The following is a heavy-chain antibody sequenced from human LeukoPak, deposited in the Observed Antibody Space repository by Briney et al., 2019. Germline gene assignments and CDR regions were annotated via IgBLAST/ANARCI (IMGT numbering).Heavy chain of an antibody. V-gene: IGHV1-8*01. CDR3: ARVGHSSWYYYNPQYFLDY. D-gene: IGHD6-13*01. CDR2: MNPNSGNT. CDR1: GYTFTSYD. Sequence: GASVKVSCKASGYTFTSYDINWVRQATGQGLEWMGWMNPNSGNTGYAQKFQGRVTMTRNTSISTAYMELSSLRSEDTAVYYCARVGHSSWYYYNPQYFLDYWGQGTLVTVSS. J-gene: IGHJ4*02.